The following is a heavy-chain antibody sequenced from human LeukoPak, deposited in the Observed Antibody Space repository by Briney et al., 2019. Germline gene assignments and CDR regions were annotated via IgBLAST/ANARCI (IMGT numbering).Heavy chain of an antibody. J-gene: IGHJ5*02. Sequence: GGSVKVSCKASGYTLTSYAMHWVRQAPGQRLEWMGWINAGNGNTKYSQKFQGRVTITGDTSASTAYMELSSLRSEDTAVYYCARGEEGAFDPWGQGTLVTVSS. CDR3: ARGEEGAFDP. CDR2: INAGNGNT. CDR1: GYTLTSYA. V-gene: IGHV1-3*01.